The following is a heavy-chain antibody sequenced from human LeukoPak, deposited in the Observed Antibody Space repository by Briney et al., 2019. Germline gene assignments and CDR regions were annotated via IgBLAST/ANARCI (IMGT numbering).Heavy chain of an antibody. J-gene: IGHJ4*02. Sequence: PSQTLSLTCDISGDSVSSSGASWTWIRQSPSRGLEWLGRTYYRSKWYNDYAVSVKSRISINPDTSKNQFSLQMNSVTPEDTAVYYCARETDFGVVTNWGQGTLVTVSS. V-gene: IGHV6-1*01. CDR2: TYYRSKWYN. D-gene: IGHD3-3*01. CDR3: ARETDFGVVTN. CDR1: GDSVSSSGAS.